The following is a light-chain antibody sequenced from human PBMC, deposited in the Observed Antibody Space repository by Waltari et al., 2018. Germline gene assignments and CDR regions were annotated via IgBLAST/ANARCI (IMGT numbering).Light chain of an antibody. CDR2: TLN. CDR3: AAWDDGVNAYA. CDR1: TTNIGNHP. Sequence: QVVLTQPPSTSRTPGQRVTISCSGTTTNIGNHPVTWYQHVSGTAPHLLIDTLNRPPSRVPDRFSGSKSGTSATLAIRGLRSEDEGDYYCAAWDDGVNAYAFGTGTKVTVL. V-gene: IGLV1-44*01. J-gene: IGLJ1*01.